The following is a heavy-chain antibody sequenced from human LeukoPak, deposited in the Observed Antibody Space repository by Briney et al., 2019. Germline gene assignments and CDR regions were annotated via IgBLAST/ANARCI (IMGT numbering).Heavy chain of an antibody. Sequence: GGSLRLSCAASGFSFSTYNMNWVRQAPGKGLEWVSSISPGSNYIYYADSVKGRFTISRDNAKNSLYLQMNSLRAEDTALYYCARGSVGLQRNDWFDPWGLGTLVTVSS. CDR2: ISPGSNYI. CDR1: GFSFSTYN. J-gene: IGHJ5*02. D-gene: IGHD4-11*01. V-gene: IGHV3-21*01. CDR3: ARGSVGLQRNDWFDP.